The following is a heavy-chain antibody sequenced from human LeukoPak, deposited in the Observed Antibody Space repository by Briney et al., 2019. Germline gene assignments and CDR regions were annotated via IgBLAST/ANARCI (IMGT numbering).Heavy chain of an antibody. V-gene: IGHV1-69*13. CDR2: IIPIFGTA. CDR1: GGTFSSYA. Sequence: ASVKVSCKASGGTFSSYAISWVRQAPGQGLEWMGGIIPIFGTANYAQKFQGRVTITADESTSTAYMELSSLRSEDTAVYYCARAGEELTRASGFDYWGQGTLVTVSS. CDR3: ARAGEELTRASGFDY. J-gene: IGHJ4*02. D-gene: IGHD6-25*01.